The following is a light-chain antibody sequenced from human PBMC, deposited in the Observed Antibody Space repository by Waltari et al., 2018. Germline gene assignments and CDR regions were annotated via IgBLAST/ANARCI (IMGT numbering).Light chain of an antibody. V-gene: IGKV3-11*01. CDR3: QQRSKWPLT. CDR2: DAS. Sequence: DIVLTQSPATLSLSPGERATLSCRAGQSITNYLAWYQLKPGQAPGLLIYDASNRATGIPARFSGSGSGTDFTLTISNVEPDDSAVYYCQQRSKWPLTFGGGTKVEIK. CDR1: QSITNY. J-gene: IGKJ4*01.